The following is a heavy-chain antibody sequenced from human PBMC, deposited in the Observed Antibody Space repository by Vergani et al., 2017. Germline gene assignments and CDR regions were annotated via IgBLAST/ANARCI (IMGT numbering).Heavy chain of an antibody. V-gene: IGHV5-10-1*01. CDR3: TRHVPCGDGACLHFDH. J-gene: IGHJ4*02. CDR2: IDPSDSYT. Sequence: EVQLVQSGAEVKKPGESLRISCKGSEYSFTSYWISWVRQMPGKGLEWMGRIDPSDSYTNYSPSFQGHVTISADKSISTAYLQWSSLKASDTAMYYCTRHVPCGDGACLHFDHWGQGTQVTVSS. D-gene: IGHD2-21*01. CDR1: EYSFTSYW.